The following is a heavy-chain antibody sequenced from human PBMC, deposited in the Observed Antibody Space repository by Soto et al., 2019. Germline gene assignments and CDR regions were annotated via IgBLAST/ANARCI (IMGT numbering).Heavy chain of an antibody. J-gene: IGHJ4*02. Sequence: SETLSLTCTFSGGSISSCDYYWSWIRQPPGKGLEWIGYIYYSGSTYYNPSLKSRVTISVDTSKNQFSLKLSSVTAADTAVYYCASKGIAAAGPFFYFDYWGQGTLVTVSS. CDR2: IYYSGST. CDR3: ASKGIAAAGPFFYFDY. D-gene: IGHD6-13*01. V-gene: IGHV4-30-4*01. CDR1: GGSISSCDYY.